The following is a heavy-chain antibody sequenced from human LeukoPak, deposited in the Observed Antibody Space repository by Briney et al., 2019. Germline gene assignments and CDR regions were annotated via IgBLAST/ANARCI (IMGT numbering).Heavy chain of an antibody. CDR2: IWYDGSNK. CDR3: ARDRIAVAGTGRSAFDI. V-gene: IGHV3-33*08. J-gene: IGHJ3*02. CDR1: GFTFTTSS. D-gene: IGHD6-19*01. Sequence: GGSLRLSCAASGFTFTTSSMHWVRQAPGKGLEWVAVIWYDGSNKYYADSVKGRFTISRDNSKNTLYLQMNSLRAEDTAVYYCARDRIAVAGTGRSAFDIWGQGTMVTVSS.